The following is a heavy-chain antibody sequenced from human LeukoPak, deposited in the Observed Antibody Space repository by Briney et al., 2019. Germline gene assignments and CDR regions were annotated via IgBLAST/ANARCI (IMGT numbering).Heavy chain of an antibody. J-gene: IGHJ4*02. CDR1: GFTFSDYA. CDR2: IRSKAYGGTT. Sequence: GGSLRLSCTASGFTFSDYAMSWVRQAPGKGLEWVGFIRSKAYGGTTEYAASAKGRFTISRDDSKSIAYLQMNSLKTEDTAVYYCTRGFHYYDSSGRSYYFDYWGQGTLVTVSS. V-gene: IGHV3-49*04. D-gene: IGHD3-22*01. CDR3: TRGFHYYDSSGRSYYFDY.